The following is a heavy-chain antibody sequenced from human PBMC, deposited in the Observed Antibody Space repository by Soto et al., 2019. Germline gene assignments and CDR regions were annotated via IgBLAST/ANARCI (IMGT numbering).Heavy chain of an antibody. CDR2: IYYSGST. CDR1: GGSISSYY. D-gene: IGHD3-16*01. CDR3: ETYQA. J-gene: IGHJ1*01. Sequence: SETLSLTCTVSGGSISSYYWSWIRQPPGKGLEWIGYIYYSGSTSYNPSLRSRVTVSLDTSKNQFSLKLTSVTAADTAVYHCETYQAWGQGTLVTVSS. V-gene: IGHV4-59*04.